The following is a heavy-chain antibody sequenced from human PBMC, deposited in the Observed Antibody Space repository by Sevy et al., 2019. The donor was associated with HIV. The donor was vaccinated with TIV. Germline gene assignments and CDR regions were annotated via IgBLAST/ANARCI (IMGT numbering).Heavy chain of an antibody. V-gene: IGHV1-24*01. CDR3: AVTKDYYDSSGYPFDY. J-gene: IGHJ4*02. Sequence: GESLKISCKVSGYTLTQFSMHWVRQAPGKGLEWMATFDPEDDETIYAQRLQGRVTMTEDTSTDTAYMELSSLRSDDTAVYYCAVTKDYYDSSGYPFDYWGQGSLVTVSS. CDR2: FDPEDDET. D-gene: IGHD3-22*01. CDR1: GYTLTQFS.